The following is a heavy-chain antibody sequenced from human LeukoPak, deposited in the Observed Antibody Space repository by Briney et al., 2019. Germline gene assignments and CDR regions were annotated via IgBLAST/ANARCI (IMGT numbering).Heavy chain of an antibody. D-gene: IGHD1-26*01. CDR1: GGSISSSSYY. CDR3: ASSASGAFDI. J-gene: IGHJ3*02. V-gene: IGHV4-39*01. Sequence: SETLSLTCTVSGGSISSSSYYWGWIRQPPGKGLEWIGSIYYSGSTYYNPSLKSRVTISVDTSKNQFSLELSSVTAADTAVYYCASSASGAFDIWGQGTMVTVSS. CDR2: IYYSGST.